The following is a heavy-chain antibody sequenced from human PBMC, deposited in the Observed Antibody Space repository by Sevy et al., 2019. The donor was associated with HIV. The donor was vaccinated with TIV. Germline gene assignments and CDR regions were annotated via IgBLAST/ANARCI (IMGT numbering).Heavy chain of an antibody. V-gene: IGHV3-15*01. CDR3: STDPIIVLLVTDGMDV. CDR1: GFTFSNAW. CDR2: IKSKTDGGTT. J-gene: IGHJ6*02. D-gene: IGHD2-8*02. Sequence: GGSLRLSCATSGFTFSNAWMSWVRQAPGKGLEWVGRIKSKTDGGTTDYVAPVKGRFTISRDDSKNTLFLQMNSLKTEDTAVYYCSTDPIIVLLVTDGMDVWGQGTTVTVSS.